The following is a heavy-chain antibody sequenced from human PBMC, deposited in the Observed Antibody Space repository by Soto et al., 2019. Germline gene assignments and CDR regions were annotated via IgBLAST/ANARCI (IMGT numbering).Heavy chain of an antibody. CDR3: TTDGGYSSSWYKHPNDAFDI. CDR1: GFTFSNAW. Sequence: GGSLRLSCAASGFTFSNAWMSWVRQAPGKGLEWVGRIKSKTDGGTTDYAAPVKGRFTISRDDSKNTLYLQMNSLKTEDTAVYYCTTDGGYSSSWYKHPNDAFDIWGQGTMVTVSS. J-gene: IGHJ3*02. CDR2: IKSKTDGGTT. D-gene: IGHD6-13*01. V-gene: IGHV3-15*01.